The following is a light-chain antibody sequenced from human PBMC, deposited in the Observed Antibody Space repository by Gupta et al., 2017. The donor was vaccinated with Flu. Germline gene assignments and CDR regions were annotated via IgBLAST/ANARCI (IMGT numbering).Light chain of an antibody. V-gene: IGLV3-21*02. Sequence: NNIGSKGVHWYQQKPGQATVLVVHDDFDRPSGITEHCSCSNSRNTATLTISRVEAGDEADYYCQVWDSSSDRQGVVFGGGTRLTVL. CDR1: NIGSKG. CDR3: QVWDSSSDRQGVV. J-gene: IGLJ2*01. CDR2: DDF.